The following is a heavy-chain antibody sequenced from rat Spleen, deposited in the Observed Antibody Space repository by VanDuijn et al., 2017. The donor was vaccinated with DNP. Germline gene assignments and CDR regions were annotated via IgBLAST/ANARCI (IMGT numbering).Heavy chain of an antibody. D-gene: IGHD3-2*01. Sequence: EVKLVESGGGLVQPGRSLKLSCAASEFNFNDYWMGWVRQAPGKGLEWVASISNTGDNTYYSDSVKGRFSLSRDNAKNTQYLQMDSLRSEDTATYYCARGGLWFDYWGQGVMVTVSS. V-gene: IGHV5-31*01. CDR1: EFNFNDYW. CDR2: ISNTGDNT. J-gene: IGHJ2*01. CDR3: ARGGLWFDY.